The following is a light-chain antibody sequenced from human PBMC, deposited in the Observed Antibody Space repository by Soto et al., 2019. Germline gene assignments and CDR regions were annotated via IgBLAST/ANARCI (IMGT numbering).Light chain of an antibody. J-gene: IGLJ1*01. CDR1: SSDVGRYNL. CDR3: CSYAGSDCV. CDR2: EVS. Sequence: QSALTQPASVSGSPGQSLSISCTGASSDVGRYNLVSWYQQHPGKAPKLMLYEVSKRPSGVSHRFSGSRSGNTASLTISGLQADDEADYYCCSYAGSDCVLGTGTKGTVL. V-gene: IGLV2-23*02.